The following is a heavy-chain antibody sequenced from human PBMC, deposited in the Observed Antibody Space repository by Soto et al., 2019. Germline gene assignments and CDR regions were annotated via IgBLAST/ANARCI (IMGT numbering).Heavy chain of an antibody. Sequence: KSSETLSLTCGVSGGSINSYWWSWIRQPAGKGLEWIGRVYSSGTTDYNPSLNSRATLSVETSKNQFSLKLSSVTAADTAVYYCARDIGSYAYGEGYWGQGIQVTVSS. CDR3: ARDIGSYAYGEGY. V-gene: IGHV4-4*07. CDR2: VYSSGTT. CDR1: GGSINSYW. D-gene: IGHD3-10*01. J-gene: IGHJ4*02.